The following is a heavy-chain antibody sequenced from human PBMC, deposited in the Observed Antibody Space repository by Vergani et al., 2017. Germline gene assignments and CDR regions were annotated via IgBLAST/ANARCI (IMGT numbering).Heavy chain of an antibody. Sequence: QVQLVESGGGLVKPGGSLRLSCAASGFTFSDYYMSWIRQAPGKGLEWVSYISSSSSYTNYAASVKGRFTISRDNAKNSLYLQMNSLRAEDTAVYYCSGGPAVAGTAYFDYWGQGTLVTVSS. V-gene: IGHV3-11*05. J-gene: IGHJ4*02. CDR2: ISSSSSYT. CDR3: SGGPAVAGTAYFDY. D-gene: IGHD6-19*01. CDR1: GFTFSDYY.